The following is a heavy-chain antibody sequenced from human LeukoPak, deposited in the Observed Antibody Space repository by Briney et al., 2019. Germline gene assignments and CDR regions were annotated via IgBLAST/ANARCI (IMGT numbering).Heavy chain of an antibody. CDR2: IYHSGST. CDR1: GYSISSGYY. D-gene: IGHD3-16*01. V-gene: IGHV4-38-2*01. Sequence: SETLSLTCGVSGYSISSGYYWGWIRQPPGKGLEWIGSIYHSGSTYYNPSLKSRVTISVDTSKNQFSLRLTSVTAADTAVYYCARRGIWDLQIGNWFDPWGQGILVTVSS. J-gene: IGHJ5*02. CDR3: ARRGIWDLQIGNWFDP.